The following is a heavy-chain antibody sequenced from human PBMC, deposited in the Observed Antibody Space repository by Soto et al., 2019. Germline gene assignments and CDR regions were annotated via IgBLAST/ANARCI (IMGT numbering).Heavy chain of an antibody. D-gene: IGHD3-10*01. CDR3: AKRGVDTFGLSY. Sequence: EVQLVESGGGLVQPGGSLRLSCAVSGFTFSSFWMHWVRQAPGEGLVWVSRINTDGSSTSYADSVKGRFTISRDNAKKTRYLQMNSLRVEDTAMYYCAKRGVDTFGLSYWGQGTLVTVSS. J-gene: IGHJ4*02. CDR1: GFTFSSFW. V-gene: IGHV3-74*01. CDR2: INTDGSST.